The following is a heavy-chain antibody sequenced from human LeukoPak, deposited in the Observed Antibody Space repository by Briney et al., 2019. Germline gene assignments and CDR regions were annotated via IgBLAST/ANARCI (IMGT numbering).Heavy chain of an antibody. Sequence: SETLSLTCTVSGGSISSSSYSWGWIRQPPGKGLEWIGSIYYSGSTYYNPSLKSRVTISVDTSKNQFSLKLSSVTAADTAVYYCARGSLAYYYDSSAKGVPGYFQHWGQGTLVSVSS. V-gene: IGHV4-39*01. CDR3: ARGSLAYYYDSSAKGVPGYFQH. D-gene: IGHD3-22*01. CDR2: IYYSGST. CDR1: GGSISSSSYS. J-gene: IGHJ1*01.